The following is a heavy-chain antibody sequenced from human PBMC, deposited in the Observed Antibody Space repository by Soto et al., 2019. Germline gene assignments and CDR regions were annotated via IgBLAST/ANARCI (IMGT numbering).Heavy chain of an antibody. Sequence: ASVKVSCKASGYTFTSYYMHWVRQAPGQGLEWMGIINPSGGSTSYAQKFQGRVTMTRDTSTSTVYMELSSLRSEDTAVYYCASSGELRYFDWLSPQQTYYYYYGMDVWGQGTTVTVSS. CDR3: ASSGELRYFDWLSPQQTYYYYYGMDV. J-gene: IGHJ6*02. CDR2: INPSGGST. D-gene: IGHD3-9*01. V-gene: IGHV1-46*01. CDR1: GYTFTSYY.